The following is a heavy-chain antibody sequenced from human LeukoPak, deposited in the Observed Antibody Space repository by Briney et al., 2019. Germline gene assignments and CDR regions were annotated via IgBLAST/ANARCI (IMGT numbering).Heavy chain of an antibody. J-gene: IGHJ4*02. Sequence: ASVKVSCTASGYTFTANYLHWVRQAPGQGLEWIGWIDPNRGATNHAQMFQGRLTMIRATSIITSLKALSRLGSDAPAVYYCASGSGMYSPDYWGQGTLVTVSS. V-gene: IGHV1-2*02. CDR3: ASGSGMYSPDY. D-gene: IGHD3-3*01. CDR1: GYTFTANY. CDR2: IDPNRGAT.